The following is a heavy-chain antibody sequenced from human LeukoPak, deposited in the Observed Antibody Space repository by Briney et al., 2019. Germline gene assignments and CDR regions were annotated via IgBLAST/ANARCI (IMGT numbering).Heavy chain of an antibody. CDR3: ARARSTYYDFWSGYPASYYFDY. CDR2: INHSGST. J-gene: IGHJ4*02. D-gene: IGHD3-3*01. CDR1: SGSIRSYY. V-gene: IGHV4-34*01. Sequence: PSETLSLTCTVSSGSIRSYYWSWIRQTPGKGLEWIGEINHSGSTNYNPSLKSRVTISVDTSKNQFSLKLSSVTAADTAVYYCARARSTYYDFWSGYPASYYFDYWGQGTLVTVSS.